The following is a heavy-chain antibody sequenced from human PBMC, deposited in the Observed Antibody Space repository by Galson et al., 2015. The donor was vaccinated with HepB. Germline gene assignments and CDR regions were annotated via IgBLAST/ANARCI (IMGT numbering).Heavy chain of an antibody. V-gene: IGHV1-69*13. CDR1: GGTFSSYA. CDR3: ASTIFGVVTNYYYMDV. CDR2: IIPIFGTA. J-gene: IGHJ6*03. Sequence: SVKVSCKASGGTFSSYAISWVRQAPGQGLEWMGGIIPIFGTANYAQKFQGRVTITADESTSTAYMELSSLRSEDTAVYYCASTIFGVVTNYYYMDVWGKGTTVTVSS. D-gene: IGHD3-3*01.